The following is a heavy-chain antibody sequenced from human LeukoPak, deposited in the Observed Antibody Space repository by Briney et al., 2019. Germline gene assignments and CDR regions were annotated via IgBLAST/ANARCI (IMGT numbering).Heavy chain of an antibody. CDR3: ARRRGSSSSRNWFDP. CDR1: GYTFTGYY. V-gene: IGHV1-2*02. CDR2: INPNSGGT. D-gene: IGHD6-13*01. J-gene: IGHJ5*02. Sequence: GASVKVSCKASGYTFTGYYMHWVRQAPGQGLEWMGWINPNSGGTNYAQKFQGRVTMTRDTSISTAYMELSRLRSDGTAVYYCARRRGSSSSRNWFDPWGQGTLVTVSS.